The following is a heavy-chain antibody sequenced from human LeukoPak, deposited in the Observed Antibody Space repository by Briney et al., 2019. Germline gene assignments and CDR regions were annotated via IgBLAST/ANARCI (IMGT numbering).Heavy chain of an antibody. Sequence: ASVKVSCKASGYTFTGYYMHWVRQAHGQGLEWMGWINPNSGGTNYAQKFQGRVTMTRDTSISTAYMELSRPRSDDTAVYYCARCRWPVYYDSSGLQESYYFDYWGQGTLVTVSS. D-gene: IGHD3-22*01. CDR2: INPNSGGT. V-gene: IGHV1-2*02. CDR1: GYTFTGYY. CDR3: ARCRWPVYYDSSGLQESYYFDY. J-gene: IGHJ4*02.